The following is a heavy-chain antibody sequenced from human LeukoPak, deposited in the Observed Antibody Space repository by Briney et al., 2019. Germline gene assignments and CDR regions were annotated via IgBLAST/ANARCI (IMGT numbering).Heavy chain of an antibody. CDR1: GYTFTSYG. CDR3: ARVPLGYFAVGHRQFDY. CDR2: ISAYNGNT. D-gene: IGHD3-9*01. V-gene: IGHV1-18*01. J-gene: IGHJ4*02. Sequence: ASVKVSCKASGYTFTSYGISWVRQAPGQGLEWMGWISAYNGNTNYAQKLQGRVTMTTDTSTSTAYMELRSLRSDDTAVYYRARVPLGYFAVGHRQFDYWGQGTLVTVSS.